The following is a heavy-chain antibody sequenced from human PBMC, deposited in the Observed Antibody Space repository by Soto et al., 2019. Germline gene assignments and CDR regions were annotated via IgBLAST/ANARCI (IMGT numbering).Heavy chain of an antibody. Sequence: SETLSLTCTVSGGSISRSTYYWGWTRQPPGKGLEWIGSIYYSGSTYYRPSLKSRVTISVDTSKNQFSLKLSSVTAADTAVYYCARQVPAAIRLGWFDPWGQGTLVTVSS. D-gene: IGHD2-2*02. CDR1: GGSISRSTYY. CDR2: IYYSGST. V-gene: IGHV4-39*01. CDR3: ARQVPAAIRLGWFDP. J-gene: IGHJ5*02.